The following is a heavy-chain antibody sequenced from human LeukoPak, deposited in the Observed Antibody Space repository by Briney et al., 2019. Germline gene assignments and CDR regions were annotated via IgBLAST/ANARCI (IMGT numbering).Heavy chain of an antibody. CDR3: AREVPVSLRFLEWENFDS. J-gene: IGHJ4*02. CDR1: GGSVSSSDYY. Sequence: SETLSLTCTVSGGSVSSSDYYWGWIRQPSGKGLEWIGSIYDSGRTYYNPSLKSRLTISLETSENQFSLKLTSVTAADTAVYFCAREVPVSLRFLEWENFDSWGQGALVTVFS. V-gene: IGHV4-39*02. CDR2: IYDSGRT. D-gene: IGHD3-3*01.